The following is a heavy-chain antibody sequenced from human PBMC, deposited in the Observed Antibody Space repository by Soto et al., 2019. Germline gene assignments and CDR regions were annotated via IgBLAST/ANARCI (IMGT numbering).Heavy chain of an antibody. CDR3: AKDHGMDV. Sequence: PGGSLRLSCVASGFTFSDYAMAWVRQSPGKGLEWVPSISGSGGSTYYADSVKGRFTISRDNSKNTVFLQMNSLRAEDTAVYYCAKDHGMDVWGQGATVTVSS. CDR2: ISGSGGST. CDR1: GFTFSDYA. J-gene: IGHJ6*02. V-gene: IGHV3-23*01.